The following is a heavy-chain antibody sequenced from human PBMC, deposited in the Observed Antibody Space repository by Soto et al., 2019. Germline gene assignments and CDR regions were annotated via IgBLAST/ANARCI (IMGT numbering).Heavy chain of an antibody. V-gene: IGHV4-59*01. D-gene: IGHD4-17*01. Sequence: SETLSLTCTVSGGSIGSYHWSWVRQPPGKGLEWIASVYYTGTTNYNPSLGSRVTISIDAPENQISLKLTSVTAADTAFYYCARDTVLTGMFDLWGQGTLVTAPQ. CDR3: ARDTVLTGMFDL. J-gene: IGHJ5*02. CDR2: VYYTGTT. CDR1: GGSIGSYH.